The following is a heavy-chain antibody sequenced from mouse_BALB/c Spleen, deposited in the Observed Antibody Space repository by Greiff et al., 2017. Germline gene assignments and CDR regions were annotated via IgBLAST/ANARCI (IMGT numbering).Heavy chain of an antibody. D-gene: IGHD2-1*01. CDR1: GYAFTNYL. Sequence: QVQLKESGAELVRPGTSVKVSCKASGYAFTNYLIEWVKQRPGQGLEWIGVINPGSGGTNYNEKFKGKATLTADKSSSTAYMQLSSLTSDDSAVYFCARSDGNYVGFADWGQGTLVTVSA. J-gene: IGHJ3*01. CDR2: INPGSGGT. V-gene: IGHV1-54*03. CDR3: ARSDGNYVGFAD.